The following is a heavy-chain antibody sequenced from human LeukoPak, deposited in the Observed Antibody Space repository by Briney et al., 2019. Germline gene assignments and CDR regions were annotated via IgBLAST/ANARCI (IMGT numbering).Heavy chain of an antibody. CDR3: ARDDCGDTCYPGGY. V-gene: IGHV1-3*01. Sequence: PGASVKVSCKASGYTFTKYVVHWVRQAPGQRPEWMGWINAGNGDTKYSQNFQDRVTITRDTSANTAYVELSSLTSEDTALYYCARDDCGDTCYPGGYWGQGTLVTVSS. CDR2: INAGNGDT. D-gene: IGHD2-21*01. CDR1: GYTFTKYV. J-gene: IGHJ4*02.